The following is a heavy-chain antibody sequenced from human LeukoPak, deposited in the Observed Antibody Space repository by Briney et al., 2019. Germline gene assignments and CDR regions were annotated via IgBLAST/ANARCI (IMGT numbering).Heavy chain of an antibody. D-gene: IGHD3-22*01. V-gene: IGHV3-9*01. J-gene: IGHJ4*02. Sequence: PGGPLRLSCAASGFTFDDYAMHWVRHAPGKGLEWVSGISWNSGSIGYADSVKGRFTISRDNAKNSLYMQMNSLRAEDTALYYCAKDTMGGMIVVVHTLDYWGQGTLVTVSS. CDR1: GFTFDDYA. CDR3: AKDTMGGMIVVVHTLDY. CDR2: ISWNSGSI.